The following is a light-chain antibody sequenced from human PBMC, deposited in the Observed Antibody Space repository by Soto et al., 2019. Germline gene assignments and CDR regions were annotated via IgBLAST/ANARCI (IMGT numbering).Light chain of an antibody. J-gene: IGKJ5*01. CDR1: QTVSSNY. CDR3: QQYTGPPTT. V-gene: IGKV3-20*01. CDR2: GAS. Sequence: EIILTQSPDTLSLSPGERATLSCSASQTVSSNYLAWCQQRPGQAPRLLIYGASTRAAGIPDRFSVSGSGTDFTLTITRLEPEDSAVYFCQQYTGPPTTFGQGTRLEIK.